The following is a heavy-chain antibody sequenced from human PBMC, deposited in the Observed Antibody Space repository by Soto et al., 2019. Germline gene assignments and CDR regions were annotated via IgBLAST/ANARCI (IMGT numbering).Heavy chain of an antibody. Sequence: QLQLQESGPGLVKPSETLSLTCTVSGGSISSSSYYWGWIRQPPGKGLEWIGSIYYSGSTYYNPSLKSRVTISVDTSKNQFSLKLSSVTAADTAVYYCARTGYDYIWGSYRLAGGEGGWLKPFDYWGQGTLVTVSS. CDR1: GGSISSSSYY. CDR3: ARTGYDYIWGSYRLAGGEGGWLKPFDY. V-gene: IGHV4-39*01. J-gene: IGHJ4*02. CDR2: IYYSGST. D-gene: IGHD3-16*02.